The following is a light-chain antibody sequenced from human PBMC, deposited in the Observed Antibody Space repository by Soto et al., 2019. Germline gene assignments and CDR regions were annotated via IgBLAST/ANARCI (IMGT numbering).Light chain of an antibody. CDR1: QSVSSN. Sequence: EIVMTQSPATLSVSPGERATLSCRASQSVSSNLAWYQQKPGQAPRLLMYGASTRATGIPDRFSGSGSGTEFTLTISSLQSEDFAVYYCHQYGSSPLTFGQGTKLEIK. CDR2: GAS. CDR3: HQYGSSPLT. V-gene: IGKV3-15*01. J-gene: IGKJ2*01.